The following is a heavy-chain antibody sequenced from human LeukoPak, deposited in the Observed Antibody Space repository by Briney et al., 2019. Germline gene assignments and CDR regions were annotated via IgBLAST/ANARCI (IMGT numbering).Heavy chain of an antibody. CDR1: GGTFSSYA. V-gene: IGHV1-46*01. CDR3: VRGYYYDSSGYYYLGGDYFDY. CDR2: INPSGGST. D-gene: IGHD3-22*01. J-gene: IGHJ4*02. Sequence: ASVKVSCKASGGTFSSYAISWVRQAPGQGLEWMGIINPSGGSTSYAQKFQGRVTMTRDMSTSTVYMELSSLRSEDTAVYYCVRGYYYDSSGYYYLGGDYFDYWGQGTLVTVSS.